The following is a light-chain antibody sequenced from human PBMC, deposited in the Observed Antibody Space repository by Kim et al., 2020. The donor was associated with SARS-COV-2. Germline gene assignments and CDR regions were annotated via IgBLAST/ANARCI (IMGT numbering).Light chain of an antibody. CDR3: QQYYSYFWT. CDR2: AAS. J-gene: IGKJ1*01. Sequence: ATKGKRVHITGRTSQGINGHLAWHQQKPGKAPKVLIYAASTLQSGVPSRFSGSGSGTEFTLTISSLQSEDFATYYCQQYYSYFWTFGQGTKVDIK. V-gene: IGKV1-8*01. CDR1: QGINGH.